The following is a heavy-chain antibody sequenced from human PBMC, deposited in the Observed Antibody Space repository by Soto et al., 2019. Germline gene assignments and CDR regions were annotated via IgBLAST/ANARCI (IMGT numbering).Heavy chain of an antibody. J-gene: IGHJ3*02. CDR3: AKVNYYGSGSYCEADI. V-gene: IGHV3-30*18. CDR1: GFTFSSYG. D-gene: IGHD3-10*01. CDR2: ISSDGSNK. Sequence: QVQLVECGGGVVQPGGSLRLSCGASGFTFSSYGMHWVRQAPGKGLEWVAVISSDGSNKYYAYSVKGRFTISRDNSKNTLYLQMNSLRAEDTAVYYCAKVNYYGSGSYCEADIWGQGTIVTVSS.